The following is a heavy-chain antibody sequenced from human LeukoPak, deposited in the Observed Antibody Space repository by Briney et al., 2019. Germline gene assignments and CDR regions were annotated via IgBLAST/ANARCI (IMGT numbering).Heavy chain of an antibody. J-gene: IGHJ4*02. Sequence: GGSLRLSCAASGFTFSSYGMHWVRQAPGKGLEWVAVISYDGSNKYYADSVKGRFTISRDNSKNMLYLQMNSLRAEDTAVYYCAKEDMEAEYYFDYWGQGTLVTVSS. CDR1: GFTFSSYG. CDR3: AKEDMEAEYYFDY. CDR2: ISYDGSNK. V-gene: IGHV3-30*18. D-gene: IGHD2-15*01.